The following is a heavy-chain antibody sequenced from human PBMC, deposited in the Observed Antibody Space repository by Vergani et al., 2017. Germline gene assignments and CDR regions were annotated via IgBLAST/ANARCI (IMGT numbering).Heavy chain of an antibody. Sequence: QVQLVESGGGVVQPGRSLRLSCAASGFTFNQYGMHWVRQAPGKGLEWVAVTWYDGNNKQYADSVKGRFTISRDNSKSTMYLQMNSLRDEDTGVYYCGRGSDNYNWGLGTLVPVSS. CDR2: TWYDGNNK. V-gene: IGHV3-33*01. D-gene: IGHD5-24*01. CDR1: GFTFNQYG. J-gene: IGHJ4*02. CDR3: GRGSDNYN.